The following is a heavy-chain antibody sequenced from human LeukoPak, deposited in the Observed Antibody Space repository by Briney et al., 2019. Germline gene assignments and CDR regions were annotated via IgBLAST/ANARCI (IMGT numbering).Heavy chain of an antibody. Sequence: SETLSLTCTVSGGPIISHYWTRIRQSPVKGLEWIGDISNSGSTSYNPSLKSRVTISIDTSKNQFSLKLSSVTAADTAVYYCGRDALVGYLSFYYMDVWGKGTTVTVSS. CDR1: GGPIISHY. CDR2: ISNSGST. V-gene: IGHV4-59*11. CDR3: GRDALVGYLSFYYMDV. D-gene: IGHD2-15*01. J-gene: IGHJ6*03.